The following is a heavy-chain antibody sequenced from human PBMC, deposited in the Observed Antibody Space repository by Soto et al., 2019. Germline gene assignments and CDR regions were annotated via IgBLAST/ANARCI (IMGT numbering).Heavy chain of an antibody. V-gene: IGHV3-23*01. D-gene: IGHD4-17*01. Sequence: PGGSLRLSCAASGFTFSRYAMSWVRQAPGKGLEWVSAISGSGGSTYYADSVKGRFTISRDNSKNTLYLQMNSLRAEDTAVYYCAKDLYGDYAEYFQHWGQGTLVTVSS. J-gene: IGHJ1*01. CDR3: AKDLYGDYAEYFQH. CDR1: GFTFSRYA. CDR2: ISGSGGST.